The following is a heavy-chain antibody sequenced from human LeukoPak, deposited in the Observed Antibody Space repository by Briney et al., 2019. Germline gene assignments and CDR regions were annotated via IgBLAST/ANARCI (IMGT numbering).Heavy chain of an antibody. Sequence: GASVKVSCKASGYTFTGYYMHWVRQAPGQGLEWMGWINPNSGGTNYAQKFQGRVTMTRDTSITTAYMELSSLGSDDTAIFYCARGYTSSYDYWGQGTLVTVSS. CDR1: GYTFTGYY. J-gene: IGHJ4*02. V-gene: IGHV1-2*02. CDR3: ARGYTSSYDY. D-gene: IGHD6-13*01. CDR2: INPNSGGT.